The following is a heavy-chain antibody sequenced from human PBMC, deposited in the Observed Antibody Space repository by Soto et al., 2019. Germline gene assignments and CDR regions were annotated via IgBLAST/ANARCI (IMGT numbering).Heavy chain of an antibody. J-gene: IGHJ5*02. Sequence: SETLSLTCTVSGGSISSSSYYWGWIRQPPGKGLEWIGSIYYSGSTNYNPSLKSRVTISVDTSQNQFSLKLSSVTAADTAVYYCARGKVTIFGVVTHPRWFDPWGQGTLVTVSS. D-gene: IGHD3-3*01. V-gene: IGHV4-39*01. CDR1: GGSISSSSYY. CDR2: IYYSGST. CDR3: ARGKVTIFGVVTHPRWFDP.